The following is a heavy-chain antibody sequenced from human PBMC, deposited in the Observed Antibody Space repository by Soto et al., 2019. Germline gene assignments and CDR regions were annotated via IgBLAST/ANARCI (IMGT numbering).Heavy chain of an antibody. D-gene: IGHD3-9*01. CDR2: IWYDGSNK. CDR1: GFTFSSYG. CDR3: ARRNYDILTGYYGGDFDY. V-gene: IGHV3-33*01. Sequence: QVQLVESGGGVVQPGRSLRLSCAASGFTFSSYGMHWVRQAPGKGLEWVVVIWYDGSNKYYADSVKGRFTISRDNSKNTLYLQMNSLRAEDTAVYYCARRNYDILTGYYGGDFDYWGQGTLVTVSS. J-gene: IGHJ4*02.